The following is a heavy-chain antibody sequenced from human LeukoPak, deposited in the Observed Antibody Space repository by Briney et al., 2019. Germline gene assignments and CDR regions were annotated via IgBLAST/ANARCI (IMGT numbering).Heavy chain of an antibody. CDR3: AKLYCGSTYCYTRDFFIDY. Sequence: PGGSLRLSCAASGFTFSNYAMSWVRQAPGKGLEWVSAISGSGDNTYYADSVKGRFTVSRDNSKGTLYLQMNSLGADDTAVYYCAKLYCGSTYCYTRDFFIDYWGQGTLVTVSS. J-gene: IGHJ4*02. V-gene: IGHV3-23*01. CDR1: GFTFSNYA. D-gene: IGHD2-2*02. CDR2: ISGSGDNT.